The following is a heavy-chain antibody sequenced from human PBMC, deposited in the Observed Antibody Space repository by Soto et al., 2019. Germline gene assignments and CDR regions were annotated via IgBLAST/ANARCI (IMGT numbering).Heavy chain of an antibody. CDR1: GYIFNIYA. J-gene: IGHJ5*02. V-gene: IGHV1-69*01. D-gene: IGHD3-22*01. CDR2: IIPIFDSA. CDR3: ARDQNYYDSSGYSPFDP. Sequence: QVQLVQSGAEVKKPGSSVKVSCKTSGYIFNIYAINGVRQAPGQGLEWMGGIIPIFDSAKYAQKFQGRVTITADESTSTGYMELSSLRFEDTAVYYCARDQNYYDSSGYSPFDPWGQGTLVTVSS.